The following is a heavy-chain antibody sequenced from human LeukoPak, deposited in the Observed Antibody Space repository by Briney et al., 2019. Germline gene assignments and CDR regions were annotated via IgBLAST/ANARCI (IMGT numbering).Heavy chain of an antibody. Sequence: SQTLSLTCTVSGGSINSDDFYCSWIRQPPGKGLEWIGYTSNSGNTNYNPSLKSRVSMSVDTSKSHFSLKLSSVTAADTAVYYCASLLATQGNYYVSGTYYVYWGQGTLVTVSS. J-gene: IGHJ4*02. V-gene: IGHV4-30-4*01. CDR3: ASLLATQGNYYVSGTYYVY. CDR1: GGSINSDDFY. D-gene: IGHD3-10*01. CDR2: TSNSGNT.